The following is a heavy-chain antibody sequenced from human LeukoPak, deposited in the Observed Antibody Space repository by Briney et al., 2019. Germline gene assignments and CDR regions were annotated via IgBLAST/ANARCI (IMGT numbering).Heavy chain of an antibody. CDR3: ARYYYESSGYYVLDY. J-gene: IGHJ4*02. V-gene: IGHV4-59*01. CDR2: IYYSGST. CDR1: GGSISSYY. Sequence: PSETLSLTCTVSGGSISSYYWSWIRQPPGKGLEWIGYIYYSGSTNYNPSLKSRVTISVDTSRNQFSLKLSSLTVADTAVYYCARYYYESSGYYVLDYWGQGTLVTVSS. D-gene: IGHD3-22*01.